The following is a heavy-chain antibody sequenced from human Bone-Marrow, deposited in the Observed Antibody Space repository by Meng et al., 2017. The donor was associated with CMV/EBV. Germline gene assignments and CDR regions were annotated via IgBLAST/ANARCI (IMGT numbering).Heavy chain of an antibody. J-gene: IGHJ4*02. V-gene: IGHV3-48*04. D-gene: IGHD4-11*01. CDR1: RFTFSTYS. Sequence: GGSLRLSCAASRFTFSTYSMKWVRQAPGKGLEWVSYISSSSSTMYYADSVKGRFTISRDNAKNSLYLQMNSLRAEDTAVYYCARDLFSNKPRYYFDYWGQGTLVTVSS. CDR3: ARDLFSNKPRYYFDY. CDR2: ISSSSSTM.